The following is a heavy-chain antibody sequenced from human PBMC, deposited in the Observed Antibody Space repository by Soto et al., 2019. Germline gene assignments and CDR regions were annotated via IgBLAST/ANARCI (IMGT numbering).Heavy chain of an antibody. CDR1: RFSLSTSGVA. CDR3: ARIFDFWTAYYFSY. J-gene: IGHJ4*02. D-gene: IGHD3-3*01. V-gene: IGHV2-5*02. Sequence: SGPTLVNLTQTLTLTCTFSRFSLSTSGVAVGWIRKAPRKAPEWLAFIFWDDDKRYSPSLENRLTIIKDTSKNQVVLTMTNMDPEDTATYYCARIFDFWTAYYFSYWGQGTLVTVSS. CDR2: IFWDDDK.